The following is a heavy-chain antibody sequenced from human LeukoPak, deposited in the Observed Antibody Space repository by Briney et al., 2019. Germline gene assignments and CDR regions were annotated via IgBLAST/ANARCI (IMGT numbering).Heavy chain of an antibody. CDR3: AKPRINVEGIFDY. V-gene: IGHV3-30*04. CDR1: GFTFSSYA. CDR2: ISYDGSNK. J-gene: IGHJ4*02. D-gene: IGHD3-16*01. Sequence: GGSLRLSCAASGFTFSSYAMHWVRQAPGKGLEWVAVISYDGSNKYYADSVKGRFTISRDNSKNTLYLQMNSLRAEDTAVYYCAKPRINVEGIFDYWGQGTLVTVSS.